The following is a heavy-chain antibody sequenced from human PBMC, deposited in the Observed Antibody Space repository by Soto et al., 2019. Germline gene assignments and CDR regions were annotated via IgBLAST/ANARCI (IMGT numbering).Heavy chain of an antibody. CDR1: GFTIDDYA. Sequence: EVQLVESGGGLVQPGRSPRLSCAASGFTIDDYAMHWVRQPPGKGLEWVSGVSWNSGFTGYADSVKGRFTISRDNAKNSLYLQTNSLRAEDTALYYCVKGGSAPVAMLDAFDIWGQGTMVTVSS. CDR3: VKGGSAPVAMLDAFDI. CDR2: VSWNSGFT. D-gene: IGHD2-2*01. V-gene: IGHV3-9*01. J-gene: IGHJ3*02.